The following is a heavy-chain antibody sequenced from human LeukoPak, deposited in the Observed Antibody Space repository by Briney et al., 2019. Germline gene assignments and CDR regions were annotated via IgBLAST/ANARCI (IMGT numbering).Heavy chain of an antibody. J-gene: IGHJ4*02. D-gene: IGHD2-21*02. CDR3: ARGGGAFCGSDFHRNFDY. Sequence: GGSLRLSCAVYGFTVTNNYRSWVRQAPGKGLEWFSVIYSDGSTYYANSVKGRFTISRDNSKNTLDLQMNSLRAEDTVVYYCARGGGAFCGSDFHRNFDYWGQGSLVTVSS. V-gene: IGHV3-53*01. CDR1: GFTVTNNY. CDR2: IYSDGST.